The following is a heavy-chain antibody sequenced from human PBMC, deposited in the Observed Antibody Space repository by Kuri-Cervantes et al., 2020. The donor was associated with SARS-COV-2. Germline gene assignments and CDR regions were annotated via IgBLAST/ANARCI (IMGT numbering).Heavy chain of an antibody. V-gene: IGHV5-51*01. CDR1: GYSFTSYW. CDR2: IYPGDSDT. CDR3: ARQEGCSSTSCYGDAFDI. D-gene: IGHD2-2*01. Sequence: GGSLRLSCKGSGYSFTSYWIGWVRQMPGKGLEWMGIIYPGDSDTRYSPSFQGQVTISADKSISTAYQQWSSLKASDTAMYYCARQEGCSSTSCYGDAFDIWGQGTMVTVSS. J-gene: IGHJ3*02.